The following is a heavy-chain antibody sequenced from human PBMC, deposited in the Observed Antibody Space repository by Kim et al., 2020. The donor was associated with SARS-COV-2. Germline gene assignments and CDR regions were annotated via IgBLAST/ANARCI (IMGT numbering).Heavy chain of an antibody. CDR2: ISYDGSNK. Sequence: GGSLRRSCAASGFTFSSYAMHWVRQAPGKGLEWVAVISYDGSNKYYADSVKGRFTISRDNSKNTLYLQMNSLRAEDTAVYYCAREAFGELFRSYYYYYYG. J-gene: IGHJ6*01. V-gene: IGHV3-30*04. CDR1: GFTFSSYA. CDR3: AREAFGELFRSYYYYYYG. D-gene: IGHD3-10*01.